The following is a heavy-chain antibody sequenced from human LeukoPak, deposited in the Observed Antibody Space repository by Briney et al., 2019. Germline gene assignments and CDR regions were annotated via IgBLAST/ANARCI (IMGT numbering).Heavy chain of an antibody. CDR3: ARLDTSGYYYYGMDV. CDR2: IYPGDSEP. J-gene: IGHJ6*02. V-gene: IGHV5-51*01. CDR1: GYSFTSYW. D-gene: IGHD3-22*01. Sequence: EESLKISCKGSGYSFTSYWIGWVRQMPGKGLEWMGIIYPGDSEPRYSPSFQGQVIISADKSITTVYLQWSSLKASDTAMYYCARLDTSGYYYYGMDVWGQGTTVTVSS.